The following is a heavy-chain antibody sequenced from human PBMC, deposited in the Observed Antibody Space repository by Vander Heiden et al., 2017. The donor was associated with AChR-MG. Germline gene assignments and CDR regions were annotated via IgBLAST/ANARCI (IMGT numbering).Heavy chain of an antibody. CDR1: GFTFSTYA. Sequence: EVQLLESGGGLVQPGGSLRLSCAASGFTFSTYAMSWVRQAPGKGLEWVSGISGSGGSTYYADSVKGRFTISRDNSKNTLYLQMNSLRAEDTAVYFCAKVRGVATIYYGMDVWGQGTTVTVSS. CDR3: AKVRGVATIYYGMDV. V-gene: IGHV3-23*01. CDR2: ISGSGGST. D-gene: IGHD5-12*01. J-gene: IGHJ6*02.